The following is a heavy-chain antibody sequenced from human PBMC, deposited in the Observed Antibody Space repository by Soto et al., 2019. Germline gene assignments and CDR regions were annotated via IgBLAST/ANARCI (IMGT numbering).Heavy chain of an antibody. CDR1: GFTFWNFA. J-gene: IGHJ6*02. Sequence: EVQPLESGGGLVQPGGSLRLSCSTSGFTFWNFAMAWVRQGPGKGLEWVSTVNDRGGSTYYADSVKGRFTISRDDSENTLHLQMSSLRTDDTAIYYCARWGSGTNFYYHYAMDVWGQGTTVTVSS. D-gene: IGHD3-16*01. CDR3: ARWGSGTNFYYHYAMDV. V-gene: IGHV3-23*01. CDR2: VNDRGGST.